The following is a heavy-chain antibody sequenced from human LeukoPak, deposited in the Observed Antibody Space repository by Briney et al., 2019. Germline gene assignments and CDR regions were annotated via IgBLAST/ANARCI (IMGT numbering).Heavy chain of an antibody. Sequence: PGGSLRLSCAASGFTFSSYSMTWVRQAPGKGLEWVSTISDNGGSTYYADSVKGRFTISRDNSKNTLYLQMNSLRAEDTALYYCAKDPPQWLVRDYWGQGTLVTVSS. CDR2: ISDNGGST. CDR1: GFTFSSYS. J-gene: IGHJ4*02. CDR3: AKDPPQWLVRDY. D-gene: IGHD6-19*01. V-gene: IGHV3-23*01.